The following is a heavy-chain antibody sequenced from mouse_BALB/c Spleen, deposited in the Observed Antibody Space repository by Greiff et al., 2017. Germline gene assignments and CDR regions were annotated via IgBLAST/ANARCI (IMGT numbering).Heavy chain of an antibody. CDR3: ARDGNYAYYFDY. V-gene: IGHV5-17*02. CDR1: GFTFSSFG. CDR2: ISSGSSTI. D-gene: IGHD2-1*01. J-gene: IGHJ2*01. Sequence: DVQLVESGGGLVQPGGSRKLSCAASGFTFSSFGMHWVRQAPEKGLEWVAYISSGSSTIYYADTVKGRFTISRDNPKNTLFLQMTSLRSEDTAMYYCARDGNYAYYFDYWGQGTTLTVSS.